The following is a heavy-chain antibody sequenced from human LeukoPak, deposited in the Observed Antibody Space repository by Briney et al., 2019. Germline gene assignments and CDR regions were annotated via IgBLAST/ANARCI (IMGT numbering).Heavy chain of an antibody. J-gene: IGHJ4*02. D-gene: IGHD4-17*01. V-gene: IGHV4-4*07. CDR3: ARDHYGDYYFDY. CDR1: GGSFSGYY. CDR2: IYTSGST. Sequence: SETLSLTCAVYGGSFSGYYWSWLRQPAGKGLEWIGRIYTSGSTNYNPSLKSRVTMSVDTSKNQFSLKLSSVTAAGTAVYYCARDHYGDYYFDYWGQGTLVTVSS.